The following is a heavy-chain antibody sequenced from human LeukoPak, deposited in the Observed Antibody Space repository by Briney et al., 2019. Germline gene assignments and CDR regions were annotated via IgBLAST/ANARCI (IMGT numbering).Heavy chain of an antibody. Sequence: PGGSLRLSCAASGFTFDDYGMKWVRQAPGEGLEWVSSISSSGVYIYYADSLKGRFTISRDNATNSLYLQMNSLRAEDTAIYFCARDFRIYYGSGSYGSRFDPWGQGTLVTVSS. J-gene: IGHJ5*02. CDR1: GFTFDDYG. V-gene: IGHV3-21*01. CDR3: ARDFRIYYGSGSYGSRFDP. CDR2: ISSSGVYI. D-gene: IGHD3-10*01.